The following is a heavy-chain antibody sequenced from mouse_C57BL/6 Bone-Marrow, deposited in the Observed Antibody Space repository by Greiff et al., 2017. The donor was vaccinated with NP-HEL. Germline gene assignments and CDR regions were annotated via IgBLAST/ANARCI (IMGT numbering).Heavy chain of an antibody. J-gene: IGHJ4*01. Sequence: VQLQQPGAELVKPGASVKVSCKASGYTFTSYWMHWVKQRPGQGLEWIGRIHPSDSDTNYNQQFKGKATLTVDKSSSTAYMQLSSLTSEDAAVYYCAIGGDNKDDAMDYWGQGTSVTVSS. CDR3: AIGGDNKDDAMDY. V-gene: IGHV1-74*01. CDR1: GYTFTSYW. CDR2: IHPSDSDT.